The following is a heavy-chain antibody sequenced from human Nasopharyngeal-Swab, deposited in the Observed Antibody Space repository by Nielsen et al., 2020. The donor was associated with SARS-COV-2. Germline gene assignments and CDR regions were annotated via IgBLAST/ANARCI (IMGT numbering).Heavy chain of an antibody. D-gene: IGHD2-2*01. CDR3: ARSGDYCSSTSCYLSDAFDI. CDR2: IKQDGSEK. Sequence: WIRQPPGKGLEWVANIKQDGSEKYYVDSVKGRFTISRDNAKNSLYLQMNSLRAEDTAVYYCARSGDYCSSTSCYLSDAFDIWGQGTMVTVSS. J-gene: IGHJ3*02. V-gene: IGHV3-7*01.